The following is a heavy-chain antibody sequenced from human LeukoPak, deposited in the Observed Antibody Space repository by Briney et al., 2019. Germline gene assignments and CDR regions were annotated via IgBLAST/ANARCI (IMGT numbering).Heavy chain of an antibody. V-gene: IGHV4-34*01. CDR1: GGSFSGYY. CDR2: INHSGST. CDR3: ARLKLLLWFGELDY. Sequence: PSETLSLTCAVYGGSFSGYYWSWIRQPPGKGLEWIGEINHSGSTNYNPSLKSRVTISVDTSKNQFSLKLSSVTAADTAVYYCARLKLLLWFGELDYWGQGTLVTVSS. J-gene: IGHJ4*02. D-gene: IGHD3-10*01.